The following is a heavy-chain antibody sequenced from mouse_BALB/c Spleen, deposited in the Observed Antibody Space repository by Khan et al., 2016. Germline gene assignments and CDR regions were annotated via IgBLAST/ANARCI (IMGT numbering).Heavy chain of an antibody. Sequence: EVKLEESGGGLVQPGGSLRLSCATSGFTFTDYYMSWVRQPPGKALEWLGFIRNKANGYTTEYSASVKGRFTIARDNSQSILYLHMHTLKWEECASYYCASDFYAGEYWYDDEWGAGTPLTIS. CDR2: IRNKANGYTT. CDR3: ASDFYAGEYWYDDE. CDR1: GFTFTDYY. J-gene: IGHJ1*01. D-gene: IGHD2-3*01. V-gene: IGHV7-3*02.